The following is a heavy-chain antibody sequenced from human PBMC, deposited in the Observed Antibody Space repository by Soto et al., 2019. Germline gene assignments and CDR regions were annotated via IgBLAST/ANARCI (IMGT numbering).Heavy chain of an antibody. CDR3: ARGRYGDY. CDR2: ISAHNGNT. J-gene: IGHJ4*02. D-gene: IGHD1-26*01. V-gene: IGHV1-18*01. Sequence: QVHLVQSGAEVKNPGASVKVSCKGSGYDFTTYGITWVRQAPGQGLEWMAWISAHNGNTNYAPNLQGRVTVTRDTSTSTAYLELRSQRSDDAAVYYCARGRYGDYWGQGALVTVSS. CDR1: GYDFTTYG.